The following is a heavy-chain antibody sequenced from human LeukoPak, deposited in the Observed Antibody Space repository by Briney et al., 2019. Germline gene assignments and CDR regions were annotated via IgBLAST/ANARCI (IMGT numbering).Heavy chain of an antibody. CDR3: TRYNNDHIDY. CDR2: IAYDGSRA. Sequence: GGSLRLSCAGSGFTFGGYGMHWFRQTPGKGLEWVAVIAYDGSRAFYADSVKGRFTISRDNSKNTMSVQMDDLRAEDTAVYYCTRYNNDHIDYWGQGTLVTVSS. D-gene: IGHD1-14*01. CDR1: GFTFGGYG. V-gene: IGHV3-33*01. J-gene: IGHJ4*02.